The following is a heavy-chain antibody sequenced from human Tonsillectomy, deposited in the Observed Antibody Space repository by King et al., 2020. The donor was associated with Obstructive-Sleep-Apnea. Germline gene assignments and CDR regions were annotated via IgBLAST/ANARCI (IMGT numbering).Heavy chain of an antibody. V-gene: IGHV3-7*01. D-gene: IGHD3-16*01. CDR2: IKQDESEK. Sequence: VQLVESGGGLVQPGGSLRLSCADSGFTFSRYWLSWVRQAPGKGLEWVANIKQDESEKHYVDSVRGRFPISRDNAKSSLFLQMNSLRAEDTAVYYCAREASLAPAFDIWGQGTLVTVSS. CDR3: AREASLAPAFDI. J-gene: IGHJ3*02. CDR1: GFTFSRYW.